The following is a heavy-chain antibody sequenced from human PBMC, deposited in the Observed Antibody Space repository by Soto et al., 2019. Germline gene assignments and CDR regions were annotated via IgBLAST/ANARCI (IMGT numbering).Heavy chain of an antibody. Sequence: EVQLVESGGGLVQPGGSLRLSCSASGFTFSSYAMHWVRQAPGKGLEYVSAISSNGGSTYYADSVKGRFTISRDNSKNTLYLQMSSLRAEDTAVSYCVKDQGGYSGYVFDYWGQGTLVTVSS. CDR1: GFTFSSYA. V-gene: IGHV3-64D*06. CDR2: ISSNGGST. D-gene: IGHD5-12*01. CDR3: VKDQGGYSGYVFDY. J-gene: IGHJ4*02.